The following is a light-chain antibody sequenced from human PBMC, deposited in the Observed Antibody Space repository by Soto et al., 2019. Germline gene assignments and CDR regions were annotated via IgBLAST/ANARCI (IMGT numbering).Light chain of an antibody. J-gene: IGKJ4*01. CDR2: DAS. CDR3: QQRSNWLT. V-gene: IGKV3-11*01. Sequence: EIVLTQSPATLSLSPGEGATLSCKASQSVRTYLAWYQQKPGQAPRLLIYDASTTATGIPARFRGSGSGKDFPLTISSLEAEDFAVYYCQQRSNWLTFGGGTKVEIK. CDR1: QSVRTY.